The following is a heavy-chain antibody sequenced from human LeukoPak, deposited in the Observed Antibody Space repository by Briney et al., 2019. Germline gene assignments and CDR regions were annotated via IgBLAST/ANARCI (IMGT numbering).Heavy chain of an antibody. J-gene: IGHJ4*02. V-gene: IGHV3-11*01. CDR1: GFTFSDYH. CDR3: AVGRDIRVAGPGGYFDY. D-gene: IGHD6-19*01. Sequence: PGGSLRLSCAASGFTFSDYHMNWIPQAPGKGLEGISYISPGGQTTYFADSVKGRVTLSRDNAKNSLSLQMNSLTADDTAVYFCAVGRDIRVAGPGGYFDYWGQGTLVAVSS. CDR2: ISPGGQTT.